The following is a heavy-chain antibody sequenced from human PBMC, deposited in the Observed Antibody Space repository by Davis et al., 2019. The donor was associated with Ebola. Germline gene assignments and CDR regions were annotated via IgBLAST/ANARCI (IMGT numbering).Heavy chain of an antibody. CDR1: GYTFTSYG. V-gene: IGHV1-18*01. D-gene: IGHD3-10*01. J-gene: IGHJ4*02. CDR3: ARVWGRGVLPYFDY. Sequence: AASVKVSCKASGYTFTSYGISWVRQAPGQGLEWMGWISAYNGNTNYAQKLQGRVTMTTDTSTSTAYMELRSLRSDDTAVYYCARVWGRGVLPYFDYWGQGTLVTVSS. CDR2: ISAYNGNT.